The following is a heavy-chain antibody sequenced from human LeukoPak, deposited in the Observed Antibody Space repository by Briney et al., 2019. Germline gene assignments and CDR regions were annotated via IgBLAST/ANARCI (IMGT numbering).Heavy chain of an antibody. CDR2: IIPIFGTA. J-gene: IGHJ4*02. Sequence: SVKVSCKASGGTFSSYAISWVRQAPGQGLEWMGGIIPIFGTANYAQKFQGRVTITADESTSTAYMELSSLRSEDTAVYYCARDMASPGLPEYYDSSGYDYWGQGTLVTVSS. V-gene: IGHV1-69*13. CDR1: GGTFSSYA. CDR3: ARDMASPGLPEYYDSSGYDY. D-gene: IGHD3-22*01.